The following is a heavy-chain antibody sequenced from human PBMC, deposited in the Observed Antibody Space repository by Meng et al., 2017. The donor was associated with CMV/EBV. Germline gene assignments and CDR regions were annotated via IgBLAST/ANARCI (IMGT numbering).Heavy chain of an antibody. D-gene: IGHD2-2*01. Sequence: KVSCKGSGYIFTSYWIAWVRQMPGKGLEWMGIIYPGDSDTRYSPSFQGHVTISVDKSITTAYLQWSSLKASDTAMYYCSRHKKAPYCTSTSCFETFGWFDPWGQGTLVTVSS. CDR2: IYPGDSDT. CDR3: SRHKKAPYCTSTSCFETFGWFDP. V-gene: IGHV5-51*01. CDR1: GYIFTSYW. J-gene: IGHJ5*02.